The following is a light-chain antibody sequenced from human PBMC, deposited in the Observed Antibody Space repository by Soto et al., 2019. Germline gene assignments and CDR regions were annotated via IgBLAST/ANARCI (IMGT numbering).Light chain of an antibody. Sequence: DIQMTQSPSFVSASVGDRVTITCRASQGISSWLAWYQHKPWRAPKLLIHGASSLESGVPSRFSGSGSGTDFTVAFSSLQPEDVATYYWQQTSSFPLTCGGGTKVEIK. V-gene: IGKV1-12*01. CDR3: QQTSSFPLT. J-gene: IGKJ4*01. CDR2: GAS. CDR1: QGISSW.